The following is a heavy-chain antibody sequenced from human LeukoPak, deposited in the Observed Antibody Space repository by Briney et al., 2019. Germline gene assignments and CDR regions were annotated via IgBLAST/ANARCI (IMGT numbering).Heavy chain of an antibody. D-gene: IGHD6-6*01. CDR1: GFTFSSYN. CDR2: ISSSSNYI. CDR3: ARDLSIADS. Sequence: PGGSLRLSCAASGFTFSSYNMNWVRQAPGEGLEWVSFISSSSNYIYYADSVKGRFTISRDNAKNSLYLQMNSLRAEDTAVYYCARDLSIADSWGEGTLVTVSS. J-gene: IGHJ4*02. V-gene: IGHV3-21*01.